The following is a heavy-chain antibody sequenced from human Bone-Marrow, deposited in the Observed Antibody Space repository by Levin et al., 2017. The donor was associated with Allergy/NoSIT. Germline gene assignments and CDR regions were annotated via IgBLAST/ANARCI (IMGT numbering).Heavy chain of an antibody. CDR2: ISSSGGTI. Sequence: QSGESLKISCAVSGFTFRSYEMNWVRQAPGKGLEWVSYISSSGGTIHYADSVKGRFTISRDNAKNSLYLQMNSLRAEDTAVYYCARGWNSGIHFDYWGQGSLGTVSS. CDR1: GFTFRSYE. D-gene: IGHD1-7*01. J-gene: IGHJ4*02. CDR3: ARGWNSGIHFDY. V-gene: IGHV3-48*03.